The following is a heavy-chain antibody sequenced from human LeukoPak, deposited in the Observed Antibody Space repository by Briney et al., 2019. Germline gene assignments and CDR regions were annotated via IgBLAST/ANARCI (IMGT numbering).Heavy chain of an antibody. CDR3: AKVRGRTNYYFDY. CDR1: GFTFNSYW. J-gene: IGHJ4*02. Sequence: PGGSLRLSCAASGFTFNSYWMSWVRQAPGKGLEWVSSASGSGGSTYYADSVKGRFTISRDNSKNTLYLQMNSLRAEDTAVYYCAKVRGRTNYYFDYWGQGTLVTVSS. V-gene: IGHV3-23*01. CDR2: ASGSGGST. D-gene: IGHD3-16*01.